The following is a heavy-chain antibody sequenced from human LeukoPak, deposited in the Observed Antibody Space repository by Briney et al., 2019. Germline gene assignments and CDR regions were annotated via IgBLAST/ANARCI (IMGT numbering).Heavy chain of an antibody. Sequence: PGGSLRLSCAASGFTFSSYAMSWIRQPPGKGLEWIGEINHSGSTNYNPSLKSRVTISVDTSKNQFSLKLSSVTAADTAVYYCATVANGSGSYSLDYWGQGTLVTVSS. J-gene: IGHJ4*02. CDR3: ATVANGSGSYSLDY. V-gene: IGHV4-34*08. CDR1: GFTFSSYA. CDR2: INHSGST. D-gene: IGHD3-10*01.